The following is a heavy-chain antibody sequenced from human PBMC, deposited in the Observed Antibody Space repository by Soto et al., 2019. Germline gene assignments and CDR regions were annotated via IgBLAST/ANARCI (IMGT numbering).Heavy chain of an antibody. D-gene: IGHD6-13*01. CDR1: GASISSADHY. CDR3: ARALYSSTWYGDFDS. J-gene: IGHJ4*02. V-gene: IGHV4-30-4*01. Sequence: LSLTCTVSGASISSADHYWSWVRQPPGKGLEWIGYIYYSGSTYYSPSLKSRVSISVDTSKNHFSLRVNPVTAADTAVYYCARALYSSTWYGDFDSWGQGTLVTVSS. CDR2: IYYSGST.